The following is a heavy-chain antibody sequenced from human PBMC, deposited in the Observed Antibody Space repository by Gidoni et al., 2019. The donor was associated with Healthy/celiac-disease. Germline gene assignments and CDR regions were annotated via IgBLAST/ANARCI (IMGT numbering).Heavy chain of an antibody. CDR1: GGSISSGSYY. CDR3: ARVAVAGAFDI. J-gene: IGHJ3*02. Sequence: QVQLQESGPGLVKPSQTLSLTCTVSGGSISSGSYYWSWIRQPAGKGLEWIGRIYTSGSTNYNPSLKSRVTISVDTSKNQFSLKLSSVTAADTAVYYCARVAVAGAFDIWGQGTMVTVSS. V-gene: IGHV4-61*02. D-gene: IGHD6-19*01. CDR2: IYTSGST.